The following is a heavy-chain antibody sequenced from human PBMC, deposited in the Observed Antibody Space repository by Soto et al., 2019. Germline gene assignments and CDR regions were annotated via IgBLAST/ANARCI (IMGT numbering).Heavy chain of an antibody. J-gene: IGHJ4*02. CDR1: SVSITNSSYY. CDR2: IYYSGTT. Sequence: QLQLQESGPGLVKSSETLSLTCSVSSVSITNSSYYWGWIRQPPGKGLEWMGSIYYSGTTYNNPSLKSRVTMSVDTSKNQFSLKLSSVTAADTAVYYCVSDRITIYGRGKLYYFDYWGQGTLVTVSS. CDR3: VSDRITIYGRGKLYYFDY. D-gene: IGHD3-3*01. V-gene: IGHV4-39*01.